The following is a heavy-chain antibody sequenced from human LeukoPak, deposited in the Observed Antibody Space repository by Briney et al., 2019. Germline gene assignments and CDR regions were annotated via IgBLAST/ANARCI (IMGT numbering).Heavy chain of an antibody. CDR2: ISYDGSNK. D-gene: IGHD6-13*01. CDR1: GFTFSSYA. CDR3: ARDSRWYSSSWYYFDY. J-gene: IGHJ4*02. V-gene: IGHV3-30*04. Sequence: GGSLRLSCAASGFTFSSYAMHGVRQAPGKGLEWVAVISYDGSNKYYADSVKGRFTISRDNSKNTLYLQMNSLRAEDTAVYYCARDSRWYSSSWYYFDYWGQGTLVTVSS.